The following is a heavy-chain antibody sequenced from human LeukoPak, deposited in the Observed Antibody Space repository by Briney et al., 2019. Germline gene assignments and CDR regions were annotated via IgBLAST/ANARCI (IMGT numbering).Heavy chain of an antibody. CDR1: GGPISSNNW. CDR3: ARGGGLHPGDFDY. V-gene: IGHV4-4*02. CDR2: IYHSGSP. D-gene: IGHD3-16*01. J-gene: IGHJ4*02. Sequence: MSSETLSLTCAVSGGPISSNNWWGWVRQPPGKGLEWIGEIYHSGSPNYNPSLKSRVTISVDKSRNHFSLNLSSVTAADTAVYYCARGGGLHPGDFDYWGQGTLVTVSS.